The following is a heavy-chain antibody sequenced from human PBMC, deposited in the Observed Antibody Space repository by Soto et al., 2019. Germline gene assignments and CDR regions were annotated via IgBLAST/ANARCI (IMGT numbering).Heavy chain of an antibody. Sequence: SETLSLTCSVSTYSISSGFFWGWIRQPPGKGLEWIGSIFHTGDTYYNPSLKSRITMSVDTSKNQFSPKLTSLTAAGTAVYYCPRDKNSLDTWGQGTRVTVSS. CDR2: IFHTGDT. J-gene: IGHJ5*02. V-gene: IGHV4-38-2*02. D-gene: IGHD3-16*01. CDR1: TYSISSGFF. CDR3: PRDKNSLDT.